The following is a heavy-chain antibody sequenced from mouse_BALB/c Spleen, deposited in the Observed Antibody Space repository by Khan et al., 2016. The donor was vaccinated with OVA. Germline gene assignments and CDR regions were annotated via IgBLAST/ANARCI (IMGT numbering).Heavy chain of an antibody. Sequence: QVQLQESGPGLVAPSQSLSITCTISGFSLTNYGVHWVRQPPGKGLEWLVVIWNDGNTAYNSALKSRLTISKDNSKSQVFLKMNSLQTDDTAMYFCARQPYYHYNIRDYWGQRTSVTVSS. V-gene: IGHV2-6-1*01. CDR3: ARQPYYHYNIRDY. D-gene: IGHD2-10*01. J-gene: IGHJ4*01. CDR2: IWNDGNT. CDR1: GFSLTNYG.